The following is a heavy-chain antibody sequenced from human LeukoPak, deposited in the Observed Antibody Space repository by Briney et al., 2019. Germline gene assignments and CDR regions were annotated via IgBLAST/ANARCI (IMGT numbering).Heavy chain of an antibody. CDR3: ARLFGELLLPTDHFYYMDV. V-gene: IGHV1-18*01. J-gene: IGHJ6*03. Sequence: GASVKVSCKASGYTFTNYGISWVRQAPGQGLEWMGWISAYNGNTNYGQKFQDRVTMTTDTSTSTAYMELRSLRSDDTAVYYCARLFGELLLPTDHFYYMDVWGKGTAVTVSS. CDR2: ISAYNGNT. D-gene: IGHD3-10*02. CDR1: GYTFTNYG.